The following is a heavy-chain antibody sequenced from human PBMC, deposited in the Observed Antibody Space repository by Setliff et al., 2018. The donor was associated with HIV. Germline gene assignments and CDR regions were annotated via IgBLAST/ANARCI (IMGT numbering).Heavy chain of an antibody. J-gene: IGHJ5*02. CDR1: GGNFRFYA. D-gene: IGHD1-1*01. V-gene: IGHV1-69*13. Sequence: GASVKVSCKASGGNFRFYAFSWVRQAPGQGLEWMGGIIPMFVTANYAQKFQDRVTITADESTSTAYMELSSLRFEDTAVYYCARAKATRQARPTNCFDPWGQGTLVTV. CDR3: ARAKATRQARPTNCFDP. CDR2: IIPMFVTA.